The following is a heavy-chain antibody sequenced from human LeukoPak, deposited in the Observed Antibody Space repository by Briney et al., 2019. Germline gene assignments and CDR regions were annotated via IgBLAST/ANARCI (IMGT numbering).Heavy chain of an antibody. V-gene: IGHV4-59*08. Sequence: SETLSLTCTVSGGSISSYYWSWIRQPPGKGLEWIGYIYYSGSINYNPSLKSRVTISVDTSKNQFSLKLSSVTAADTAVYYCARLSGSPWYWGQGTLVTVSS. CDR3: ARLSGSPWY. CDR2: IYYSGSI. D-gene: IGHD1-26*01. CDR1: GGSISSYY. J-gene: IGHJ4*02.